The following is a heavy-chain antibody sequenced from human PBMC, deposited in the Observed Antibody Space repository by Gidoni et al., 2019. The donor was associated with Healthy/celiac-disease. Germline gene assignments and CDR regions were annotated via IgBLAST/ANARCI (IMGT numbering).Heavy chain of an antibody. D-gene: IGHD6-19*01. V-gene: IGHV3-23*01. CDR1: GFTFSSHA. CDR3: AKAGGYSSGWYNY. CDR2: ISSSGGST. Sequence: EVQLLESGGGLVQPGGSLRLSCAASGFTFSSHAMSWVRQAPGKGLAWFSAISSSGGSTYYADSVKSRFTISRDNSKNTMYLQMNSLRAEDTAVYYCAKAGGYSSGWYNYWGQGTLVTVSS. J-gene: IGHJ4*02.